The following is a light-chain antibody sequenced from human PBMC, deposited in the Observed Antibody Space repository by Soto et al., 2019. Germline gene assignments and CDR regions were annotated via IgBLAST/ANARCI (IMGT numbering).Light chain of an antibody. CDR2: GAS. Sequence: EIVLTHSPGILSLSPGERSSLSCGASQSISSSFLAWYQQKPGQAPRLLIYGASSRATGIPDRFSGTGSETDFTLTISRLEPEDFAVYYCQQYDSSPRTFGQGTKVDIK. CDR1: QSISSSF. J-gene: IGKJ1*01. CDR3: QQYDSSPRT. V-gene: IGKV3-20*01.